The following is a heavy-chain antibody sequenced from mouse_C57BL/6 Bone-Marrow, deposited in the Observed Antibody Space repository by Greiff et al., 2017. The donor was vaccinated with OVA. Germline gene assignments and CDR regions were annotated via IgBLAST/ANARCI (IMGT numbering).Heavy chain of an antibody. D-gene: IGHD1-1*01. Sequence: VQLQQSVAELVRPGASVKLSCTASGFNIKNTYMHWVKQRPEQGLAWIGRIDPANGNPKYAPKFQGKATITADTSSNTAYLQLSSLTSEDTAIYYCARSPIYYYGSSSFAYWGQGTLVTVSA. V-gene: IGHV14-3*01. CDR3: ARSPIYYYGSSSFAY. CDR2: IDPANGNP. CDR1: GFNIKNTY. J-gene: IGHJ3*01.